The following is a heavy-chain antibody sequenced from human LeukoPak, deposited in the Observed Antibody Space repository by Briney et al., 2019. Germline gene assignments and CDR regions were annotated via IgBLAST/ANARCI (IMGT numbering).Heavy chain of an antibody. CDR1: GGSVSSYY. Sequence: SETLSLTCTVSGGSVSSYYLSWLRQPPGKGLEWIGYIYYSGSTNYNPSLKSRVTISVDTSKNQFSLKLSSVTAADTAVYYCARGSKGYCSGGSCYPFFDYWGQGTLVTVSS. J-gene: IGHJ4*02. D-gene: IGHD2-15*01. V-gene: IGHV4-59*02. CDR2: IYYSGST. CDR3: ARGSKGYCSGGSCYPFFDY.